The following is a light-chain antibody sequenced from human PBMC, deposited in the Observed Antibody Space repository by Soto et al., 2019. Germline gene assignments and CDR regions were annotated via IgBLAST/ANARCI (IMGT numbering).Light chain of an antibody. J-gene: IGLJ1*01. CDR3: SSYTSTSTYF. Sequence: QSVLTQPDSVSGSPGQSVAISCTAASSDIGNYNYVSWYQQRPGKVPKLVIHDVSDRPSGVSDRFSGSKSGNTASLTISGLQAEDEADYYCSSYTSTSTYFFGTVTKVTVL. CDR2: DVS. V-gene: IGLV2-14*03. CDR1: SSDIGNYNY.